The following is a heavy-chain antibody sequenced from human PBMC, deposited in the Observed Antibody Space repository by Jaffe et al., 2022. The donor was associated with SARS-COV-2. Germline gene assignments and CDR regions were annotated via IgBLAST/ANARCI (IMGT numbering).Heavy chain of an antibody. J-gene: IGHJ4*02. V-gene: IGHV3-21*01. CDR2: ISSGSSYI. CDR1: GFTFSSYS. CDR3: ARGDKYSSSWYEIDY. Sequence: EVQLVESGGGLVKPGGSLRLSCAASGFTFSSYSMNWVRQAPGKGLEWVSSISSGSSYIYYADSVKGRFTISRDNAENSLYLQMNSLRAEDTAVYYCARGDKYSSSWYEIDYWGQGTLVTVSS. D-gene: IGHD6-13*01.